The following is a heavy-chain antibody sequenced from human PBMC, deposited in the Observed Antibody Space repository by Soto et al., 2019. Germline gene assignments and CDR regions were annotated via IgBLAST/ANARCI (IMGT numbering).Heavy chain of an antibody. Sequence: LSLTCTVSGASISGFYWSWIRKSAGKGLEWIGRIYATGTTDYNPSLKSRVMMSVDTSKKQFSLKLRSVTAADTAVYYCVRDGTKTLRDWFDPWGQGXSVTVSS. CDR1: GASISGFY. V-gene: IGHV4-4*07. CDR3: VRDGTKTLRDWFDP. CDR2: IYATGTT. J-gene: IGHJ5*02. D-gene: IGHD1-1*01.